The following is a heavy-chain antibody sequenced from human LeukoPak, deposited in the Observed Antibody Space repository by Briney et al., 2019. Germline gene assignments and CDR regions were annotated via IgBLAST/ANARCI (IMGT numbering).Heavy chain of an antibody. Sequence: SETLSLTCTVSGGSISSGSYYWVWVRQPPGKGLEWIGTIYYSGTTYYNPSLKSRVTISVDTSKNQFSLRLSSVTAADTAVYYCAREVDAAAAYNWFDPWVQGTLVTVSS. CDR3: AREVDAAAAYNWFDP. CDR2: IYYSGTT. D-gene: IGHD2-2*01. CDR1: GGSISSGSYY. J-gene: IGHJ5*02. V-gene: IGHV4-39*07.